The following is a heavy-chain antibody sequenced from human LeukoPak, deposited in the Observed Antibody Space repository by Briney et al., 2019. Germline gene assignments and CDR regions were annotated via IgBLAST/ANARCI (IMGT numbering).Heavy chain of an antibody. CDR1: GFTFSSYG. Sequence: GGSLRLSCAASGFTFSSYGMHWVRQAPGKGLEWVAFIRYDGSNNYYADSVKGRFTISRDNSKNTQYLQMNSLRVEDTAVYYCAKDSRRWKTYYYESSGLYYFAYWGQGTLVTVSS. CDR3: AKDSRRWKTYYYESSGLYYFAY. D-gene: IGHD3-22*01. J-gene: IGHJ4*02. V-gene: IGHV3-30*02. CDR2: IRYDGSNN.